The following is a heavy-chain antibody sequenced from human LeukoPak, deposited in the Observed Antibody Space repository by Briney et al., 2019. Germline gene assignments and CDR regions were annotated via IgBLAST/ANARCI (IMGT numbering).Heavy chain of an antibody. V-gene: IGHV4-59*12. CDR2: IYYTGDT. Sequence: SETLSLTCTVSGGSISTYYWNWIRQPPGKGLEWIGYIYYTGDTNYNPSLKSRVTISVDTSKNQFSLKLSSVTAADTAVYYCARGSKYYDILGWGQGTLVTVSS. CDR3: ARGSKYYDILG. J-gene: IGHJ4*02. D-gene: IGHD3-9*01. CDR1: GGSISTYY.